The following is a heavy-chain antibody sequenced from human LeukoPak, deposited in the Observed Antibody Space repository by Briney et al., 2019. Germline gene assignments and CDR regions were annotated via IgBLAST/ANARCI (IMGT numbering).Heavy chain of an antibody. CDR1: GYTLAELS. CDR3: ATASVPSAIDAFDI. Sequence: GASVKVSCEVSGYTLAELSMHWVRQAPGKGLEWMGGFDPEDGETIYAQKFQGRVTMTEDTSTDTTYMELSSLRSEDTAVYYCATASVPSAIDAFDIWGQGTMVTVSS. CDR2: FDPEDGET. V-gene: IGHV1-24*01. J-gene: IGHJ3*02. D-gene: IGHD2-2*02.